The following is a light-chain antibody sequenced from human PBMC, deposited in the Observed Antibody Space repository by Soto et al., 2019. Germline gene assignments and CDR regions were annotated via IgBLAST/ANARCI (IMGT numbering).Light chain of an antibody. J-gene: IGKJ1*01. Sequence: DIQMTQPPSSLSASVGDRVTITCRASRSISNYLNWYQQKSGKVPRLLIYAASSLQPGVPSRFSGTGTGTAFTLTITSLQPEDSATYYCQQSYSVPRFGPGTRVDLK. CDR2: AAS. CDR1: RSISNY. CDR3: QQSYSVPR. V-gene: IGKV1-39*01.